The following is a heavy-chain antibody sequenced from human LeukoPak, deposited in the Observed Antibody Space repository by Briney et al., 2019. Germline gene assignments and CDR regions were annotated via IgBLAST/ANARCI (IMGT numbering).Heavy chain of an antibody. D-gene: IGHD3-10*01. CDR1: GYTFTSYG. CDR2: INAYNGNT. Sequence: ALVSASDTPSGYTFTSYGISWLRQAPGQGLEWMGWINAYNGNTNYARKLHARVTITTATSTSTTYMDLRSLRYDDTGVYYCARLSEPKTPVGSGSYDYYYMDVWGKGTTVTVSS. V-gene: IGHV1-18*01. CDR3: ARLSEPKTPVGSGSYDYYYMDV. J-gene: IGHJ6*03.